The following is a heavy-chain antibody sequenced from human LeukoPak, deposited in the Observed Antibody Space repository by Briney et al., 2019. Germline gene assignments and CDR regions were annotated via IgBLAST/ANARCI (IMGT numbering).Heavy chain of an antibody. Sequence: ASVTVSCKASGGTFSSYAISWVRQAPGQGLEWMGWIRADSGDTTYAQNLQGRVTMTTDTSTRTAYMELRSLTSDDTAVYYCARDWASGYNWFDPWGQGTLVIVSS. CDR3: ARDWASGYNWFDP. CDR2: IRADSGDT. V-gene: IGHV1-18*01. CDR1: GGTFSSYA. J-gene: IGHJ5*02. D-gene: IGHD3-10*01.